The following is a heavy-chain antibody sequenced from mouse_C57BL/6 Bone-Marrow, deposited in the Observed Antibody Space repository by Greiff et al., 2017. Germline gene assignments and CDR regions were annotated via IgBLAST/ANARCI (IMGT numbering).Heavy chain of an antibody. CDR2: IHPNSGST. CDR1: GYTFTSYW. CDR3: ARSDNWVPYYCAMDY. J-gene: IGHJ4*01. V-gene: IGHV1-64*01. Sequence: QVQLQQPGAELVKPGASVKLSCKASGYTFTSYWMHWVKQRPGQGLEWIGMIHPNSGSTNYNEKFKSKATLTVDKSSSTAYMQLSSLTSEDSAVYYCARSDNWVPYYCAMDYWGQGTSITVSS. D-gene: IGHD4-1*01.